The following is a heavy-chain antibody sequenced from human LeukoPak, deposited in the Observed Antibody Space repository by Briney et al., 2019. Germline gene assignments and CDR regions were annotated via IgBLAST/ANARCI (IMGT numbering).Heavy chain of an antibody. CDR2: INSDGSST. CDR1: GFTFSSYR. D-gene: IGHD3-16*02. V-gene: IGHV3-74*01. J-gene: IGHJ4*02. CDR3: ASGVYDYVWGSYRYTSFFDY. Sequence: PGGSLRLSCAASGFTFSSYRMHWVRQAPGKGLVWVSRINSDGSSTSYADSVKGRFTISRDNAKNTLYLQMNSLRAEDTAVYYCASGVYDYVWGSYRYTSFFDYWGQGTLVTVSS.